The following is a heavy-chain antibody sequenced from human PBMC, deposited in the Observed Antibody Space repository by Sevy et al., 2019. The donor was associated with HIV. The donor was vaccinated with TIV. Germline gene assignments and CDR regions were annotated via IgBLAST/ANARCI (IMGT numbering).Heavy chain of an antibody. CDR3: AREGYIIGTDRAYYYGMDV. J-gene: IGHJ6*02. CDR1: GGTCRISA. Sequence: ASVKVSCKASGGTCRISAISWVRQAPGQGLEWMGGITPVFSSANYAQKFQDRVSITADESTSTAYMELSSLRSEDTAVYYCAREGYIIGTDRAYYYGMDVWGQGTTVTVSS. V-gene: IGHV1-69*13. CDR2: ITPVFSSA. D-gene: IGHD1-20*01.